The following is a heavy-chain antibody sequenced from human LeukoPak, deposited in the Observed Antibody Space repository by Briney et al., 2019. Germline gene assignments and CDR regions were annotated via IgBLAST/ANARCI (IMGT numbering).Heavy chain of an antibody. CDR2: ISSNGGTT. D-gene: IGHD3-16*01. CDR1: GFTFSTYT. V-gene: IGHV3-64D*09. Sequence: GGSLRLSCSASGFTFSTYTMHWVRQAPGKGLEYVSAISSNGGTTYYADSVEGRFTISRDNSKNTVDLQMSSLRDEDTAVYYCVKDSWGFHYWGQGTLVTVSS. CDR3: VKDSWGFHY. J-gene: IGHJ4*02.